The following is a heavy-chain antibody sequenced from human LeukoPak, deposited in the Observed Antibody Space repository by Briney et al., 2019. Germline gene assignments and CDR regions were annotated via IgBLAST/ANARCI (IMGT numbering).Heavy chain of an antibody. CDR3: ARHGNHYYGSGGFDY. Sequence: SETLSLTCTVSGGSISSSYYWGWIRQPPGKGLDWIGSIYYGGSTYYSPSLRSRVTTSVDTSKNQFSLKLTSVTAADTAVYYCARHGNHYYGSGGFDYWGQGTLVTVSS. CDR2: IYYGGST. CDR1: GGSISSSYY. D-gene: IGHD3-10*01. V-gene: IGHV4-39*01. J-gene: IGHJ4*02.